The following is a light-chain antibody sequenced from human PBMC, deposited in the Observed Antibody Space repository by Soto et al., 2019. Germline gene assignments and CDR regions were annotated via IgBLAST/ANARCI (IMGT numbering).Light chain of an antibody. J-gene: IGLJ1*01. V-gene: IGLV1-47*01. Sequence: LTKPASGYGVPRRGGSITSSESSSNIGSNYVYWYQQLPGTAPKLLIYRNNQRPSGVPDRFSGSKSGTSASLAISGLRSEDEADYYCAAWDDSLSAPFYVFGTGTKVTVL. CDR2: RNN. CDR1: SSNIGSNY. CDR3: AAWDDSLSAPFYV.